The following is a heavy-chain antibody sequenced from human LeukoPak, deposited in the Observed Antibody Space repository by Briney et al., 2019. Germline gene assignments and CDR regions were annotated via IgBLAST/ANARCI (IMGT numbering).Heavy chain of an antibody. CDR3: ARDRGRYYDSRGFDS. CDR2: IFYSGST. V-gene: IGHV4-59*01. J-gene: IGHJ5*01. CDR1: GGSISNYY. Sequence: PSETLSLTCTVSGGSISNYYWSWIRQPPGKGLEWIGYIFYSGSTSYNPSLKSRVTISIDTFKNQFSLKLRSVTAADTAVYYCARDRGRYYDSRGFDSWGQGTPVTVSS. D-gene: IGHD3-22*01.